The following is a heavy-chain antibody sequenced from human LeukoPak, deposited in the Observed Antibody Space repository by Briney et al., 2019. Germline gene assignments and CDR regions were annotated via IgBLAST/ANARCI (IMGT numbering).Heavy chain of an antibody. CDR1: GFTVSSNY. J-gene: IGHJ4*02. Sequence: GGSLRLSCAASGFTVSSNYMSWVRQAPGKGLEWVSVIYSGGSTYYADSVKGRFTISRDNSKNALYLQMNSLRAEDTAVYYCAKDPVDVLLWFGELQGFDYWGQGTLVTVSS. CDR3: AKDPVDVLLWFGELQGFDY. V-gene: IGHV3-53*01. CDR2: IYSGGST. D-gene: IGHD3-10*01.